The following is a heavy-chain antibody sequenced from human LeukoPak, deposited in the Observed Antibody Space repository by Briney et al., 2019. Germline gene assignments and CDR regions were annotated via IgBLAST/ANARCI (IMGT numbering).Heavy chain of an antibody. D-gene: IGHD1-26*01. CDR3: ARALGVVGATRDYYYYYMDV. V-gene: IGHV1-24*01. CDR1: GYTLTELS. J-gene: IGHJ6*03. CDR2: FDPEDGET. Sequence: ASVKVSCKVSGYTLTELSMHWVRQAPGKGLEWMGGFDPEDGETIYAQKFQGRVTMTEDTSTDTAYMELSSLRSEDTAVYYCARALGVVGATRDYYYYYMDVWGKGTTVTVSS.